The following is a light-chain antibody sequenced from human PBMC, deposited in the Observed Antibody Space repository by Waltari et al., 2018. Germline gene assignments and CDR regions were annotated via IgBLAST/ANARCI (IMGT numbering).Light chain of an antibody. V-gene: IGLV2-14*01. J-gene: IGLJ3*02. Sequence: QSALTQPASVSGSPGQSITISCPGTRGDLGNYKFASWYQQEPGRAPKLIVYDVSQRPSGVSNRFSGSKSGNTASLTISGLQAEDEADYYCSSYTTASSWVFGGGTKLTVL. CDR2: DVS. CDR1: RGDLGNYKF. CDR3: SSYTTASSWV.